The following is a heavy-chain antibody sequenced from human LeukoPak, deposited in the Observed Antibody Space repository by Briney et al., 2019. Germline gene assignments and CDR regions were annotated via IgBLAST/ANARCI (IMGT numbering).Heavy chain of an antibody. CDR3: ARLGTSVRGVIYYYYGMDV. D-gene: IGHD3-10*01. Sequence: SETLSLTCTVSGGSISSYYWSWIRQPPGKGLEWIGYIYYSGSTNYNPSLKSRVTISVDTSKNQFSLKLSSVTAADTAVYYCARLGTSVRGVIYYYYGMDVWGQGTTVTVSS. J-gene: IGHJ6*02. CDR1: GGSISSYY. CDR2: IYYSGST. V-gene: IGHV4-59*01.